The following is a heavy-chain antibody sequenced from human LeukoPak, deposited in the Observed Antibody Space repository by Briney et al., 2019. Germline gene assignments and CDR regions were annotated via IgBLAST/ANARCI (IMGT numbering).Heavy chain of an antibody. CDR1: GGSISSYY. CDR3: ARGLSSGAQPIDY. D-gene: IGHD6-19*01. Sequence: SETLSLTCTVSGGSISSYYWSWIRQPPGKGLEWIGYIYYSGSTNYNPSLKSRVTISVDTSKNQFSLKLSSATAADTAVYYCARGLSSGAQPIDYWGQGTLVTVSS. J-gene: IGHJ4*02. V-gene: IGHV4-59*08. CDR2: IYYSGST.